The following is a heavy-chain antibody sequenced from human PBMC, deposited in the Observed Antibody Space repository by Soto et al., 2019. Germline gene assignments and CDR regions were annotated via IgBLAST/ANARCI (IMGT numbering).Heavy chain of an antibody. V-gene: IGHV4-39*07. J-gene: IGHJ4*02. CDR1: GGSVSSSSYY. D-gene: IGHD2-8*01. CDR2: IYYSGST. Sequence: SETLSLTCTVSGGSVSSSSYYWGWIRQPPGKGLEWIGSIYYSGSTNYNPSLKSRVTISVDTSKNQFSLKLSSVTAADTAVYYCARGFNSTKIFDYWGQGTLVTVSS. CDR3: ARGFNSTKIFDY.